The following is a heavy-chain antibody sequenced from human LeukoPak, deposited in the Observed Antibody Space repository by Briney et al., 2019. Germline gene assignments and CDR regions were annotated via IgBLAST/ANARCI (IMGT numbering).Heavy chain of an antibody. Sequence: SVKVSCKASGGTFSSYAISWVRQAPGQGLEWMGGNIPIFGTANYAQKFQGRVTITADESTSTAYMELSSLKSEDTAVYYCASPNYRNYYYMDVWGKGTTVTVSS. J-gene: IGHJ6*03. V-gene: IGHV1-69*13. D-gene: IGHD4/OR15-4a*01. CDR2: NIPIFGTA. CDR3: ASPNYRNYYYMDV. CDR1: GGTFSSYA.